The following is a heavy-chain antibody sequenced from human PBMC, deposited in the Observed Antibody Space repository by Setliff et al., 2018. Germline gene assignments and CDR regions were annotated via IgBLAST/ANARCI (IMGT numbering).Heavy chain of an antibody. CDR3: ARAPLESGYYYGQGHYFDN. CDR2: IDPSGDYT. V-gene: IGHV1-46*01. CDR1: GYTFTGYY. D-gene: IGHD5-18*01. Sequence: GASVKVSCKASGYTFTGYYMHWVRQAPGQGLEWMGIIDPSGDYTNYAQKFQGRVTMTRDTSTTTVYMELSSLRSDDTALYYCARAPLESGYYYGQGHYFDNWGQGTLVTVSS. J-gene: IGHJ4*02.